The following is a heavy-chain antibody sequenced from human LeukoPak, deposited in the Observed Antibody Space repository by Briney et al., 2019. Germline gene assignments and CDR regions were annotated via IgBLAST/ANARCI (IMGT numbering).Heavy chain of an antibody. D-gene: IGHD5-18*01. CDR1: GGSFSAYY. J-gene: IGHJ5*02. CDR3: AXXGXIEHSYVYGKWFDP. Sequence: SETLSLTCAVYGGSFSAYYWTWIRQPPGKGLEWIGEINHSGSSNYNSSLRSRVTISVDTSYKQFSLGLSSVTAADTAVYYCAXXGXIEHSYVYGKWFDPWGQGTRVTVSS. V-gene: IGHV4-34*01. CDR2: INHSGSS.